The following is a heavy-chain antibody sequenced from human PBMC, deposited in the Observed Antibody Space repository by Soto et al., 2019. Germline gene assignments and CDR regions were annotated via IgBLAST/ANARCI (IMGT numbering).Heavy chain of an antibody. V-gene: IGHV4-59*01. D-gene: IGHD3-3*01. Sequence: SETLSLTCTVSGGSISSYYWSWIRQPPGKGLEWIGYIYYSGSTNYNPSLKSRVTISVDTSKNQFSLKLSSVTAADTAVYYCARVGQAYYDFWSGPSCFDYWGQGTLVTVSS. CDR3: ARVGQAYYDFWSGPSCFDY. CDR1: GGSISSYY. CDR2: IYYSGST. J-gene: IGHJ4*02.